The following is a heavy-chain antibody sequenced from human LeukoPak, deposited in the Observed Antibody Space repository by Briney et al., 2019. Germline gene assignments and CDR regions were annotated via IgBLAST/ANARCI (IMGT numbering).Heavy chain of an antibody. D-gene: IGHD3-10*01. CDR2: IYSDGTA. CDR1: GFTVFSNY. CDR3: ARERSYYYYYMDV. J-gene: IGHJ6*03. V-gene: IGHV3-53*01. Sequence: GGSLRLSCAASGFTVFSNYMSWVRQAPGKGLEWVSVIYSDGTAYYADSVQGRFTISRDNSKNTVYLQMKSLRAEDTAVYFCARERSYYYYYMDVWGKGTTVTVSS.